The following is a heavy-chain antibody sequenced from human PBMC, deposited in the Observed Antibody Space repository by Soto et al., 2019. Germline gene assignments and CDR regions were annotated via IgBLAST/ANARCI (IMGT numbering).Heavy chain of an antibody. J-gene: IGHJ6*02. CDR1: GFTFSSYG. V-gene: IGHV3-30*02. CDR2: IWYDGSNK. D-gene: IGHD1-26*01. CDR3: AKDYVLMGATEISYYYYGMDV. Sequence: GGSLRLSCAASGFTFSSYGMHWVRQAPGKGLEWVAVIWYDGSNKYYADSVKGRFTISRDNSKNTLYLQMNSLRAEDTAVYYCAKDYVLMGATEISYYYYGMDVWGQGTTVTVSS.